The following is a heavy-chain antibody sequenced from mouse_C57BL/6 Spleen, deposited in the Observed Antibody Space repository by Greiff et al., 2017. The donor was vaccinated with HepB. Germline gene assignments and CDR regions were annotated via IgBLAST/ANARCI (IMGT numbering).Heavy chain of an antibody. D-gene: IGHD2-2*01. CDR2: ISGGGGNT. Sequence: EVQRVESGGGLVKPGGSLKLSCAASGFTFSSYTMSWVRQTPEKRLEWVATISGGGGNTYYPDSVKGRFTISRDNAKNTLYLQMSSLRSEDTALYYCARLTIYYGYDVGYFDYWRQGTTLTVSS. CDR3: ARLTIYYGYDVGYFDY. CDR1: GFTFSSYT. J-gene: IGHJ2*01. V-gene: IGHV5-9*01.